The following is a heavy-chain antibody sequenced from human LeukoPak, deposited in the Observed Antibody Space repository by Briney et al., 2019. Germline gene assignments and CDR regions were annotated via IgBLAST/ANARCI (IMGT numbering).Heavy chain of an antibody. CDR3: AKLSLGDFEYFDY. CDR1: GSIFSSYV. J-gene: IGHJ4*02. Sequence: GGSLRLSCVSSGSIFSSYVMSWVRQAPGEGLEWVSSISVAGATTDYADSVKGRFTISRDNSKSTVYLQMNGLRVEDTALYYCAKLSLGDFEYFDYWGQGTLVTVSS. D-gene: IGHD2-21*02. CDR2: ISVAGATT. V-gene: IGHV3-23*01.